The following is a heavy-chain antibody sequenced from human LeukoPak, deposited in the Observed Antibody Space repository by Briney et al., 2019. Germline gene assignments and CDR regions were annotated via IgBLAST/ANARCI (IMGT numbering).Heavy chain of an antibody. Sequence: ASVKVSCKASGYTVTSYYMHWVRQAPGQGLEWMGIVNPSSISASYAQKFQGRVTMTEDTSTDTAYMELSSLRSEDTAVYYCATDLGRYNRYSSGWSADYWGQGTLVTVSS. CDR1: GYTVTSYY. CDR2: VNPSSISA. V-gene: IGHV1-46*01. D-gene: IGHD6-19*01. J-gene: IGHJ4*02. CDR3: ATDLGRYNRYSSGWSADY.